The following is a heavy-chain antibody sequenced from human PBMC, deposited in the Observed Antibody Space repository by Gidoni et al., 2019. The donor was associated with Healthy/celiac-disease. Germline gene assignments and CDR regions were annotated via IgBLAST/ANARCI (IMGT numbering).Heavy chain of an antibody. CDR2: IWYDGSNK. D-gene: IGHD6-19*01. J-gene: IGHJ4*02. Sequence: QVQLVESGGGVVQPGRSLRLSCAASGFTFSSYGMHWVRQAPGKGLECVAVIWYDGSNKYYADSVPGRFTISRDNSKNTLYLQMNSLRAEDTAVYYCARGTSSGWYTGTFDYWGQGTLVTVSS. CDR1: GFTFSSYG. V-gene: IGHV3-33*01. CDR3: ARGTSSGWYTGTFDY.